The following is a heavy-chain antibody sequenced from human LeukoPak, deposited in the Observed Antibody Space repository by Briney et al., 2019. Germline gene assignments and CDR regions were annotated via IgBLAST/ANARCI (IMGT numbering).Heavy chain of an antibody. V-gene: IGHV4-59*11. Sequence: SETLSLTCTVSGVSISSLYWSWMRQPPGKGLEWIGYIYYSGSTIYNPSLKSRVTISVDTSKNQFSLKLSSVTAADTAVYYCATMTTVIGWFDPWGQGTLVTVSS. J-gene: IGHJ5*02. CDR3: ATMTTVIGWFDP. CDR1: GVSISSLY. CDR2: IYYSGST. D-gene: IGHD4-11*01.